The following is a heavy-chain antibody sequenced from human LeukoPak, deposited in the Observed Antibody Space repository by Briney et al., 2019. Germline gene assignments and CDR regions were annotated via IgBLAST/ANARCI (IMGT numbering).Heavy chain of an antibody. V-gene: IGHV1-2*02. J-gene: IGHJ4*02. Sequence: ASVKVSCKASGYTFTGYYMHWVRQAPGQGHEWMGWINPNSGGTNYAQKFQGRVTMTRDTSISTAYMELSRLRSDDTAVYYCARGIAAAGSPVDYWGQGTLVTVSS. CDR3: ARGIAAAGSPVDY. D-gene: IGHD6-13*01. CDR2: INPNSGGT. CDR1: GYTFTGYY.